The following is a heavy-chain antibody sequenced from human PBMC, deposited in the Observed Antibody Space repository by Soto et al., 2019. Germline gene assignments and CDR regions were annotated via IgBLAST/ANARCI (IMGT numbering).Heavy chain of an antibody. V-gene: IGHV3-72*01. CDR2: TKNKANSYAT. D-gene: IGHD2-15*01. Sequence: SLRLSCAASGFTFSDHYIDWVRQTPGKGLEWVGRTKNKANSYATEYAASVKGRFTISRDDSKNSLYLQMNSLKTEDTAVYYCATHCSGGSCYSGNFDYWGQGTLVTVSS. CDR3: ATHCSGGSCYSGNFDY. CDR1: GFTFSDHY. J-gene: IGHJ4*02.